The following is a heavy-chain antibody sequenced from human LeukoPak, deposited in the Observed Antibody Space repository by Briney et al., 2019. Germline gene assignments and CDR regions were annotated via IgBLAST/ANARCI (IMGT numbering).Heavy chain of an antibody. CDR2: IMPIFGTA. CDR1: GCTFSSYA. Sequence: SVKVSCKASGCTFSSYAISLVRQAPGQGLEWMGGIMPIFGTANYAQKFQGRVTITTDESTSTAYMELSSLRSEDTAVYYCASGAPGQWLACYYFDYWGQGTLVTVSS. CDR3: ASGAPGQWLACYYFDY. J-gene: IGHJ4*02. V-gene: IGHV1-69*05. D-gene: IGHD6-19*01.